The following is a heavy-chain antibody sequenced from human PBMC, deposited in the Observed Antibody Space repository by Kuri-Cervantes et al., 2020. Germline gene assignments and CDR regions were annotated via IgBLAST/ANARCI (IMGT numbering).Heavy chain of an antibody. J-gene: IGHJ4*02. CDR1: GYTFTSYA. Sequence: ASVKVSCKASGYTFTSYAMHWVRQAPGQRLEWMGWINAGNGNTKYSQKFQGRVTITRDTSASTAYMELSSLRSEDTAVYYCARVGVGAQIFDYWGQGTLVTVSS. V-gene: IGHV1-3*01. CDR3: ARVGVGAQIFDY. D-gene: IGHD1-26*01. CDR2: INAGNGNT.